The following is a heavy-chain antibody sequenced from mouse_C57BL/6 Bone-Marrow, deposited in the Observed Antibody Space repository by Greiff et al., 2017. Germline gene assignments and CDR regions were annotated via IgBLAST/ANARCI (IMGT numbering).Heavy chain of an antibody. CDR3: ARGGLLYFDY. V-gene: IGHV1-69*01. J-gene: IGHJ2*01. D-gene: IGHD1-1*01. CDR2: IDPSDSYT. Sequence: QVQLQQPGAELVMPGASVKLSCKASGYTFTSYWMHWVKQRPGQGLEWIGEIDPSDSYTNYNQKFKGKSTLTVDKSSSTAYMQLSSLTSEDSAVYYWARGGLLYFDYWGQGTTLTVSS. CDR1: GYTFTSYW.